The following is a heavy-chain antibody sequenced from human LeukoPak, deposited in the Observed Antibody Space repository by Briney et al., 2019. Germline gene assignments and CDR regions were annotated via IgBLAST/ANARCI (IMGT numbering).Heavy chain of an antibody. CDR1: GFTFSGSW. V-gene: IGHV3-74*01. CDR2: IVSDGTST. J-gene: IGHJ4*02. D-gene: IGHD1-20*01. CDR3: ARAFNWNDLGN. Sequence: GGSLRLSCVASGFTFSGSWMHWVRHAPGKGLVWVSRIVSDGTSTNYADSVKGRFTISRDDAKNTLYLQMNSLRAEDTAVYYCARAFNWNDLGNWGQGTLVTVSS.